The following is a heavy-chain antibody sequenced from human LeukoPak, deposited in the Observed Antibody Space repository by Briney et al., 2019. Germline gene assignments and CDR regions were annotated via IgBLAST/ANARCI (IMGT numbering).Heavy chain of an antibody. CDR1: GGPIFSYY. CDR3: ARDYDSSGYYWS. CDR2: LYPGVGT. V-gene: IGHV4-4*07. Sequence: SETLSLTCTVSGGPIFSYYWSWIRQTAGKGLEWIGRLYPGVGTDYNPSLKSRVTMSVDTSKKQFALKLNSVTAADTAVYYCARDYDSSGYYWSWGQGTLVTVSS. D-gene: IGHD3-22*01. J-gene: IGHJ4*02.